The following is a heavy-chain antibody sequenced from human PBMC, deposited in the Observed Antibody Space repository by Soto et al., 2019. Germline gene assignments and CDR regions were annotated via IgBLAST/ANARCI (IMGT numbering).Heavy chain of an antibody. J-gene: IGHJ6*02. Sequence: GESLKISCKGSGYSFTSHWISWVRPMPGKGLEWMGRIDPSDSYTNYSPSFQGHVTISADKSISTAYLQWSSLRVEDTAVYYCARAWGTGTGYYDLLLYYYGLDVWGQGTTVTVSS. CDR1: GYSFTSHW. V-gene: IGHV5-10-1*01. CDR2: IDPSDSYT. D-gene: IGHD3-9*01. CDR3: ARAWGTGTGYYDLLLYYYGLDV.